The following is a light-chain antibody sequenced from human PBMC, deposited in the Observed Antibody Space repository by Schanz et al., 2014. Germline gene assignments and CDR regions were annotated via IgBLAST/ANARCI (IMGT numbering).Light chain of an antibody. CDR1: QDISSW. CDR2: AAS. V-gene: IGKV1-12*01. J-gene: IGKJ1*01. CDR3: QQSYSTPRT. Sequence: DVLMTQSPASVSASVGDRVTITCRASQDISSWLAWYQQKPGKAPKLLINAASVLESGVPSRFSGSGSGTAFTLTISSLQPEDFATYYCQQSYSTPRTFGQGTKVEIK.